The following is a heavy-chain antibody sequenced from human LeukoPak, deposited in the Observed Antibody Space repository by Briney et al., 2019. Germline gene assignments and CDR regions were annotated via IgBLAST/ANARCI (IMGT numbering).Heavy chain of an antibody. Sequence: GGSLRLSCAASGFTFSSYSMNWVRQAPGKGLEWVSYISSSSSTIYYADSVRGRFTISRDNAKNSLYLQMNSLRAEDTAVYYCASVSWEDIVVVPAADPRGYRGQGALVTVSS. CDR2: ISSSSSTI. CDR3: ASVSWEDIVVVPAADPRGY. J-gene: IGHJ4*02. CDR1: GFTFSSYS. V-gene: IGHV3-48*04. D-gene: IGHD2-2*01.